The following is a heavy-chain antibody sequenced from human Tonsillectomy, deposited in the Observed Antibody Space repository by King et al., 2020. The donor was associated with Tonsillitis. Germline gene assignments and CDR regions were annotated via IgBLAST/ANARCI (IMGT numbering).Heavy chain of an antibody. CDR1: GGSVSSGSYY. D-gene: IGHD6-19*01. CDR3: ARDLYSSGWSYFYY. Sequence: VQLQESGPGLVKPSETLSLTCTVSGGSVSSGSYYWGWIRQPPGQGLEWIGYIYYSGSTNYNPSLKGRVTISVDTSKNQFSLKLNSVTAADTAVYYCARDLYSSGWSYFYYWGQGTLVTVSS. J-gene: IGHJ4*02. V-gene: IGHV4-61*01. CDR2: IYYSGST.